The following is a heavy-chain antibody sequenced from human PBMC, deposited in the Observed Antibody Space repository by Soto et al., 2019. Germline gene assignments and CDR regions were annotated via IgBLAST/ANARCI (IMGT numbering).Heavy chain of an antibody. CDR2: ISGSGGST. Sequence: GGSLRLSCAASGFTFSSYAMSWVRQAPGKGLEWVSAISGSGGSTYYADSVKGRFTISRDNSKNTLYLQMNSLRAEDTAVYYCANQVLGSVPTVGATYGSDFDYWGQGTLVTVSS. D-gene: IGHD1-26*01. V-gene: IGHV3-23*01. CDR1: GFTFSSYA. J-gene: IGHJ4*02. CDR3: ANQVLGSVPTVGATYGSDFDY.